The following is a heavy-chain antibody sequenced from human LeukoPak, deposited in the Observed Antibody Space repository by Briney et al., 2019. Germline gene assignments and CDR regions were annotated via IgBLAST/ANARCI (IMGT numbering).Heavy chain of an antibody. CDR2: ISYDGSNK. D-gene: IGHD1-14*01. CDR1: GFTFSSDG. J-gene: IGHJ6*02. CDR3: AKAEGGYYYYGMDV. Sequence: PGGSLRLSCAASGFTFSSDGMHWVRQAPGKGLEWVAVISYDGSNKYYADSVQGRFTISRDNSKNTLYLQMNSLRAEDTAVYYCAKAEGGYYYYGMDVWGQGTTVTVSS. V-gene: IGHV3-30*18.